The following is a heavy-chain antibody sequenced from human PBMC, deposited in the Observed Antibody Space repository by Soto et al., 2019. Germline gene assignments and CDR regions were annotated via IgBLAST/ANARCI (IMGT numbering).Heavy chain of an antibody. CDR1: GGSISSGGYY. CDR3: ARVAWNPTGVWFDP. Sequence: QVQLQESGPGLVKPSQTLSLTCTVSGGSISSGGYYWSWIRQHPGKGLEWIAYIYYSGSTYYNPSLKSRVTISVDTSKNQFSLKLSSVTAADTAVYYCARVAWNPTGVWFDPWGQGTLVTVSS. CDR2: IYYSGST. V-gene: IGHV4-31*03. J-gene: IGHJ5*02. D-gene: IGHD1-1*01.